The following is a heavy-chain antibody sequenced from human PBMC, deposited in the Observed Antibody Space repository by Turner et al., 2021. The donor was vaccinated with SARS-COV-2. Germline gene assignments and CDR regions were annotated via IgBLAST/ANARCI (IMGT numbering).Heavy chain of an antibody. J-gene: IGHJ4*02. CDR3: ARGFDY. CDR1: GGSISSYH. CDR2: IDDSGNA. Sequence: QVQLQESGPGLVKPSETLSLTCTDSGGSISSYHWSWIRQPPGRVLVWIGYIDDSGNANYNPSRMSRVTISVVTSKNLFPLRLSSVTAADTAVYYCARGFDYWGQGTLVTVSS. V-gene: IGHV4-59*01.